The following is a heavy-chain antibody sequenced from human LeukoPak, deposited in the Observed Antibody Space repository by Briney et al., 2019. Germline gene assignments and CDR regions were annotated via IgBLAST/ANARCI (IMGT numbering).Heavy chain of an antibody. CDR3: ARAPRMEWLSHFDY. V-gene: IGHV3-20*01. J-gene: IGHJ4*02. CDR1: GFTFDDYG. Sequence: GGSLRLSCAASGFTFDDYGMSWVRQAPGKGLEWVSGINWNGGSTGYADSVKGRFTISRDNAKNSLYLQMNSLRAEDTALYHCARAPRMEWLSHFDYWGQGTLVTVSS. D-gene: IGHD3-3*01. CDR2: INWNGGST.